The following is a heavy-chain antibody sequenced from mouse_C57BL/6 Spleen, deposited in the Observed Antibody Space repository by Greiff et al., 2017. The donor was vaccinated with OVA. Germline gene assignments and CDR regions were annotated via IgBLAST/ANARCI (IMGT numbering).Heavy chain of an antibody. Sequence: EVQLVESGGGLVQPGGSLKLSCAASGFTFSDYYMYWVRQTPEKRLEWVAYISNGGGSTYYPDTVKGRFTISRDNAKNTLYLQMSRLKSEDTAMYYCARLEGLPYYYAMDYWGQGTSVTVSS. V-gene: IGHV5-12*01. J-gene: IGHJ4*01. D-gene: IGHD2-4*01. CDR2: ISNGGGST. CDR3: ARLEGLPYYYAMDY. CDR1: GFTFSDYY.